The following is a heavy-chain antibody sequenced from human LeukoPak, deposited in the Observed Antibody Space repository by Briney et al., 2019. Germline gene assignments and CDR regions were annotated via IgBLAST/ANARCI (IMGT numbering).Heavy chain of an antibody. D-gene: IGHD3-22*01. J-gene: IGHJ4*02. Sequence: ASVTVSCKASGYTFTSYDINWVRQATGQGLEWMGWMNPNSGNTGYAQKSQGRVTMTRNTSISTAYMELSSLRSEDTAVYYCARVEYDSSGYTVDYWGQGTLVTVSS. CDR3: ARVEYDSSGYTVDY. CDR2: MNPNSGNT. V-gene: IGHV1-8*01. CDR1: GYTFTSYD.